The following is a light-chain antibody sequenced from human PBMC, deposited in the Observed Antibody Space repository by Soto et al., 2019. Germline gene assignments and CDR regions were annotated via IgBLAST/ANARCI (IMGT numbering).Light chain of an antibody. Sequence: IQLTQSPTSLSASVGDRVTITCLASQGISSYLAWYQQKPGKAPKLLIYGASTLQGGVPSRFSGSGSGTDFTLTVSSLQPEDFATYYCQQLNSYPLTFGGGTKVDIK. V-gene: IGKV1-9*01. CDR1: QGISSY. CDR2: GAS. CDR3: QQLNSYPLT. J-gene: IGKJ4*01.